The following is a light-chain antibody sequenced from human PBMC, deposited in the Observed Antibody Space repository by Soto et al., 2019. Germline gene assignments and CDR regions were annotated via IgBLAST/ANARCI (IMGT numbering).Light chain of an antibody. CDR2: GAS. Sequence: EIVMTESPATLSVSPGERATLSCRASQSVSSNLAWYQQKPGQAPRLLIYGASSRATGIPDRISGSGSGTDFTLTISRLEPEDFAVYYCQQYGSPPQTFGQGTKVDI. CDR3: QQYGSPPQT. V-gene: IGKV3-20*01. J-gene: IGKJ1*01. CDR1: QSVSSN.